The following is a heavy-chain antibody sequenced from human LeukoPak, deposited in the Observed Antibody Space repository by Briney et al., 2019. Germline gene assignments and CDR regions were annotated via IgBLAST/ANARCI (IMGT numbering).Heavy chain of an antibody. Sequence: GGSLRLSCAASGFTFSSYWMSWVRQAPGKGLEWVANIKQDGSEKYYVDSVKGRFTISRDNAKNSLYLQMNSLRAEDTAVYYCARTNTDTAMVRYYYYYMDVWGKGTTVTVSS. CDR3: ARTNTDTAMVRYYYYYMDV. CDR2: IKQDGSEK. CDR1: GFTFSSYW. V-gene: IGHV3-7*03. D-gene: IGHD5-18*01. J-gene: IGHJ6*03.